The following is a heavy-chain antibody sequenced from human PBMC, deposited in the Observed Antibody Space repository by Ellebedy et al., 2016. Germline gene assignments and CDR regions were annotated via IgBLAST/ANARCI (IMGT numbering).Heavy chain of an antibody. D-gene: IGHD3-10*01. V-gene: IGHV3-9*01. CDR2: IAWNGAWI. CDR3: VSGRYGTGSQSYYFDK. Sequence: SLKISXGASGFDFDENAMHWVRQRPGKGLEWVARIAWNGAWIAYAASVKGRFTISRDNEKNFLYLQMSSLRVQDTAFYYCVSGRYGTGSQSYYFDKWGRGTLVTVSS. J-gene: IGHJ4*01. CDR1: GFDFDENA.